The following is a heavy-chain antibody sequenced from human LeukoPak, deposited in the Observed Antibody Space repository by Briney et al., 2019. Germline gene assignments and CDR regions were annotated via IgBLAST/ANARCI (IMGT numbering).Heavy chain of an antibody. J-gene: IGHJ1*01. V-gene: IGHV1-2*06. D-gene: IGHD4-17*01. CDR2: INPSSGGT. Sequence: ASVKVSCKTSGYTLTGYYMHWVRQAPGQGLEWMGRINPSSGGTNYAQKFQGRVTMTRDTSISTAYMELSRLTSDDTAVYYCARGRTTVTNDFQHWGQGTLVTVSS. CDR3: ARGRTTVTNDFQH. CDR1: GYTLTGYY.